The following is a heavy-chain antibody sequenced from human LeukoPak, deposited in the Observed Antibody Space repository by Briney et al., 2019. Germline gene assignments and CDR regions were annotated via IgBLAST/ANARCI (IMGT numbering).Heavy chain of an antibody. Sequence: PSETLSLTCTVSGGSISSSRYYWGWIRQPPGKGLEWIGSIYHSGGTYYNPSLKSRVTISVDTSKNQFSLKLSSVTAADTAVYYCARDRIYGSGSDHFDYRGQGTLVTVSS. V-gene: IGHV4-39*07. D-gene: IGHD3-10*01. J-gene: IGHJ4*02. CDR3: ARDRIYGSGSDHFDY. CDR2: IYHSGGT. CDR1: GGSISSSRYY.